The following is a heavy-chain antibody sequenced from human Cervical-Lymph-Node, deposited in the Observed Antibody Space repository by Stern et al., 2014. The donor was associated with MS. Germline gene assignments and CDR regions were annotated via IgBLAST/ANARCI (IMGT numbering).Heavy chain of an antibody. CDR3: ARHYDRLLRSSFDS. Sequence: VQLVESGPGLVKPSETLFLTCTVSGASISSSRDYWGWIRQPPGKGLEWIGSFRDSGSTSYNPPLKSRVTISVDMSTNQVSLKRTFRTAADTAVYSCARHYDRLLRSSFDSWGQGILVTVSS. V-gene: IGHV4-39*01. J-gene: IGHJ4*02. CDR2: FRDSGST. D-gene: IGHD1-26*01. CDR1: GASISSSRDY.